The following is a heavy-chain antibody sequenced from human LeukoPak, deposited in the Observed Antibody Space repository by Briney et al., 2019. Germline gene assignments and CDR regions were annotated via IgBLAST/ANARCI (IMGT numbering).Heavy chain of an antibody. Sequence: GGSLRLSCAASGFTFSSYWMSWVRQAPGKGLEWVANIKQDGSEKYYVDSVKGRFTISRDNSENMLFLQMNSLRADDAAVYYCAKDQIGVLPDAFDVWGQGAMVSVSS. CDR3: AKDQIGVLPDAFDV. V-gene: IGHV3-7*03. CDR2: IKQDGSEK. CDR1: GFTFSSYW. J-gene: IGHJ3*01. D-gene: IGHD3-10*01.